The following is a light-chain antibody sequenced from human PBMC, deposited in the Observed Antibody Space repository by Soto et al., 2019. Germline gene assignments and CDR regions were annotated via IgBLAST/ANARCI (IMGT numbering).Light chain of an antibody. CDR3: QQYGSSPLT. CDR2: GAS. V-gene: IGKV3-20*01. Sequence: EIVLTQSPGTLSLSPGERATLSCRASQRISSSYLAWYQQKPGQAPRLLIYGASSRATGIPDRFSGSGSGTDFTLTISRLEPEDFALYYCQQYGSSPLTFGGGTKMEIK. J-gene: IGKJ4*01. CDR1: QRISSSY.